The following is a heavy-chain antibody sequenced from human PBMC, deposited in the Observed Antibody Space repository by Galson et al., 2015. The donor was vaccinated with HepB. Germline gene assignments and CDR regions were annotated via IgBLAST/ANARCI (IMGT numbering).Heavy chain of an antibody. V-gene: IGHV3-33*01. CDR3: AGGDAPSYHFDH. CDR2: IWFDGAKE. CDR1: GLTFSLYG. D-gene: IGHD2-2*01. Sequence: SLRLSCAASGLTFSLYGMHWVRQAPGKGLEWVAVIWFDGAKEYYAGSVKGRFTISRDNSKNTLYLQMKSLRVEDTAVYYCAGGDAPSYHFDHWGQGTLVTVSS. J-gene: IGHJ4*02.